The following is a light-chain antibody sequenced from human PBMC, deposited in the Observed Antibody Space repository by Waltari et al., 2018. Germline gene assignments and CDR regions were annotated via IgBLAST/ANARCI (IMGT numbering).Light chain of an antibody. Sequence: QMTQSPSSLSASVGDRVTITCRASQGISRWLAWYQQKPGKATNLLMYAASSLQSGVPSRFSGSGSGTDFTLTISSLQPEDSAIYYCQQANSFPYTFGQGTKVDIK. CDR2: AAS. CDR3: QQANSFPYT. CDR1: QGISRW. V-gene: IGKV1-12*01. J-gene: IGKJ2*01.